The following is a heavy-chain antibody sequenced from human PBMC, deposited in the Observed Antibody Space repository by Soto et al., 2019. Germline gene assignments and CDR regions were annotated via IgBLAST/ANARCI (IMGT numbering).Heavy chain of an antibody. J-gene: IGHJ4*02. D-gene: IGHD4-4*01. V-gene: IGHV4-59*01. Sequence: SETLSLTCSISGGSINNYYGSWIRQPPGRGLEWIGYIYYSGRTNYSPSLKSRVTISVDTSKNQFSLKLTSVTAADTAVYYCARADYSKIAYWGQGTLVTVSS. CDR3: ARADYSKIAY. CDR1: GGSINNYY. CDR2: IYYSGRT.